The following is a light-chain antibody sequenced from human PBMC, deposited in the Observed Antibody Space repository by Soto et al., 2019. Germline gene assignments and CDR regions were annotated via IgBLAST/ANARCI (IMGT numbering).Light chain of an antibody. CDR3: AAWDDSLNGPV. CDR1: SSNIGSNS. Sequence: QSVLTQPPSASETPGQRVTISCSGTSSNIGSNSVSWYHHLPGTVPKLLIYNNDQRPSGVPDRFSGSKSDTSASLAISGLQSEDEADYYCAAWDDSLNGPVFGGGTKLTVL. J-gene: IGLJ2*01. CDR2: NND. V-gene: IGLV1-44*01.